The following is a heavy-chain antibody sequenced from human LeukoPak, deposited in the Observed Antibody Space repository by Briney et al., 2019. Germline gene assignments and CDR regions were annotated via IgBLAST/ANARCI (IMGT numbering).Heavy chain of an antibody. Sequence: SQTLSLTCAISGDSVSSNSAAWNWIRQSPSRGLEWLGRTYHRSKWYNDYAVSVKSRITINPDTSKNQFSLQLNSVTPEDTAVYYCARDRSVIAAAGSGLGWFDPWGQGTLVTVSS. V-gene: IGHV6-1*01. D-gene: IGHD6-13*01. CDR1: GDSVSSNSAA. CDR2: TYHRSKWYN. J-gene: IGHJ5*02. CDR3: ARDRSVIAAAGSGLGWFDP.